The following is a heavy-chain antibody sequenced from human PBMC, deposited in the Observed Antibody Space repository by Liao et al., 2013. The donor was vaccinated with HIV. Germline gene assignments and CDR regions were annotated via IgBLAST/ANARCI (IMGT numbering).Heavy chain of an antibody. Sequence: QVQLQESGPGLVKPSETLSLTCTVSGDSISPYYWSWIRQPPGKGLEWIGYIYYSGSTRYNPSLKSRLTISVDTSKNQFSLRLSSVTAADTAVYYCARSDPSDAFDIWGQGTMVTVSS. CDR1: GDSISPYY. CDR3: ARSDPSDAFDI. CDR2: IYYSGST. V-gene: IGHV4-59*01. J-gene: IGHJ3*02.